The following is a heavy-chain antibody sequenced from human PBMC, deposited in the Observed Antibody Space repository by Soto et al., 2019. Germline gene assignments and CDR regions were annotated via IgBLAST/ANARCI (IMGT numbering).Heavy chain of an antibody. Sequence: QVQLVQSGAEVKKPGASVKVSCEASGYTFTSYDINWVRQATGQGLEWMGWMNPNSGNTGYAQRFQGRVTLTRNTSKSTDYMELSRLISEDTAVYYCAVSTNAYGDRHWGQGTRVTVSS. J-gene: IGHJ4*02. CDR2: MNPNSGNT. D-gene: IGHD4-17*01. CDR3: AVSTNAYGDRH. V-gene: IGHV1-8*01. CDR1: GYTFTSYD.